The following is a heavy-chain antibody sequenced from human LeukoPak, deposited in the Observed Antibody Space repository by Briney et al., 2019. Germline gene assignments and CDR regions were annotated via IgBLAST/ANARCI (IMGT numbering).Heavy chain of an antibody. CDR3: ARDGGMIMQEVVIYYYYMDV. CDR2: INPNSGGT. CDR1: GYTFTGYY. J-gene: IGHJ6*03. V-gene: IGHV1-2*02. D-gene: IGHD4-23*01. Sequence: ASVKVSCKASGYTFTGYYMHWVRQAPGQGLEWMGWINPNSGGTNYAQKFQGRVTMTRDASISTAYMELSRLRSDDTAVYYCARDGGMIMQEVVIYYYYMDVGGKGSTVTVSS.